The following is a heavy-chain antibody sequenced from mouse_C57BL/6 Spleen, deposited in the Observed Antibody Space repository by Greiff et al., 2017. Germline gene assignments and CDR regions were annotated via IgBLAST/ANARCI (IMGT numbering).Heavy chain of an antibody. CDR3: TPLSITTEDY. D-gene: IGHD1-1*01. Sequence: VQLQQSGAELVRPGASVKLSCTASGFNIKDDYMHWVKQRPEQGLEWIGWIDPENGDTEYASKFQGKATITADTSSNTAYLQLSSLTSEDTAVSYCTPLSITTEDYWGQGTTLTVSS. V-gene: IGHV14-4*01. J-gene: IGHJ2*01. CDR1: GFNIKDDY. CDR2: IDPENGDT.